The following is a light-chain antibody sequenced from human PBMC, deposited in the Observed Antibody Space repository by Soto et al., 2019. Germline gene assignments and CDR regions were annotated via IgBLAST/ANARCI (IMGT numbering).Light chain of an antibody. CDR1: QGISRS. CDR2: AAS. Sequence: DIQMTQSPSSVSASVGDRVTISCQASQGISRSLAWYQQKPGKAPKLLIYAASSLQSGVPSRFSGSGFGTDFTLTISSLQPEDSAIYYCQQADTFPITFGQGIRLEIK. J-gene: IGKJ5*01. V-gene: IGKV1D-12*01. CDR3: QQADTFPIT.